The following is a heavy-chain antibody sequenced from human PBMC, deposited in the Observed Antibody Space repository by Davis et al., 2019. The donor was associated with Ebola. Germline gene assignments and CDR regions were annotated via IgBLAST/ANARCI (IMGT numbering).Heavy chain of an antibody. D-gene: IGHD3-3*01. J-gene: IGHJ4*02. Sequence: AASVTVSCKASGYTFTSHYMHWVRQAPGQGLEWMGIINPSGGSTSYAQKFQGRVTMTRDTSTSTVYMELSSLRSEDTAVYYCATYFTIFGVVSDYWGQGTLVTVSS. CDR1: GYTFTSHY. CDR3: ATYFTIFGVVSDY. CDR2: INPSGGST. V-gene: IGHV1-46*01.